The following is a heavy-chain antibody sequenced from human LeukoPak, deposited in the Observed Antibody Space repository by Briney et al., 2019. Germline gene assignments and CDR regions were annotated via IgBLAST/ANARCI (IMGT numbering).Heavy chain of an antibody. Sequence: ASVKVSCKASGYTFTNYAIQWVRQAPGRRLEWMGWINAGNADTRYSQEFQGRVTITRDTSASTAYMEFSSLRSDDTAVYYCARGGYSGTEKPNDYWGQGTLVTVSS. CDR3: ARGGYSGTEKPNDY. CDR2: INAGNADT. J-gene: IGHJ4*02. V-gene: IGHV1-3*01. CDR1: GYTFTNYA. D-gene: IGHD1-26*01.